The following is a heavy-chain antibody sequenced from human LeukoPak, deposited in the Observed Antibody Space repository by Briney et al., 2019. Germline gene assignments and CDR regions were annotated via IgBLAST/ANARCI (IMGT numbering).Heavy chain of an antibody. D-gene: IGHD3-22*01. Sequence: ASVKVSCKASGYTFTNYGISLVRQAPGQGLEWMGWTSAYNGNTNYVQKLQGRVSMTTDTSTSTAYMELRSLRSDDTAVYYCARVTMMVVGTFDYWGQGTLVTVSS. V-gene: IGHV1-18*01. CDR2: TSAYNGNT. CDR3: ARVTMMVVGTFDY. J-gene: IGHJ4*02. CDR1: GYTFTNYG.